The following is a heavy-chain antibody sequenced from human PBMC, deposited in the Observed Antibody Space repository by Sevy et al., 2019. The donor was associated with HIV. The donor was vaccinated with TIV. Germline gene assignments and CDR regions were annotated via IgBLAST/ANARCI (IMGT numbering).Heavy chain of an antibody. CDR2: IKSKTDGETK. V-gene: IGHV3-15*07. CDR1: GLEFTIAW. Sequence: GGSLRLSCAASGLEFTIAWMNWVRQAPGKGLEWVGPIKSKTDGETKDYAAPVKGRFTISRDDSGNMLYLDMNSLRTEDTAVYYCSANNFDYWGQGTLVTVSS. J-gene: IGHJ4*02. CDR3: SANNFDY.